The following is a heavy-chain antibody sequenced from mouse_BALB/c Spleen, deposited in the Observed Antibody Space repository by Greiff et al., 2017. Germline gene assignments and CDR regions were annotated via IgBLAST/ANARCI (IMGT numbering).Heavy chain of an antibody. J-gene: IGHJ4*01. D-gene: IGHD4-1*01. CDR3: ARGGGTDYYAMDY. CDR2: ISSGSSTI. CDR1: GFTFSSFG. V-gene: IGHV5-17*02. Sequence: EVHLVESGGGLVQPGGSRKLSCAASGFTFSSFGMHWVRQAPEKGLEWVAYISSGSSTIYYADTVKGRFTISRDNPKNTLFLQMTSLRSEDTAMYYCARGGGTDYYAMDYWGQGTSVTVSS.